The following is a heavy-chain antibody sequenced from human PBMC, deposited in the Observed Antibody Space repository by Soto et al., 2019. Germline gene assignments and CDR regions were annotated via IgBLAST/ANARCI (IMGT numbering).Heavy chain of an antibody. D-gene: IGHD3-22*01. V-gene: IGHV5-51*01. Sequence: GESLKSSCKGSGYSLTTYWIGWVRQMPGKGLDWMGIIYIADSDTRYSPSFQGQVTISADKSISTAYLQWSSLKASDTAIYYCARLDNSGYYYEYWGQGTLVTVSS. CDR1: GYSLTTYW. J-gene: IGHJ4*02. CDR3: ARLDNSGYYYEY. CDR2: IYIADSDT.